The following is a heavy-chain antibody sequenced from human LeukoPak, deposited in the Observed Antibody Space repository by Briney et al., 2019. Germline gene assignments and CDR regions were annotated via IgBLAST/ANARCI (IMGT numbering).Heavy chain of an antibody. V-gene: IGHV5-51*01. CDR3: ARHQSGEVAGY. CDR2: MYPGDSDI. Sequence: GGSLKISCKGSGYRFTNYWIGWVRQMPGKGLEWMGIMYPGDSDIRYSPSFQGQVTISADNSISTAYLQWNSLEASDTAMYYCARHQSGEVAGYWGQGTLVTVSS. J-gene: IGHJ4*02. CDR1: GYRFTNYW. D-gene: IGHD2-15*01.